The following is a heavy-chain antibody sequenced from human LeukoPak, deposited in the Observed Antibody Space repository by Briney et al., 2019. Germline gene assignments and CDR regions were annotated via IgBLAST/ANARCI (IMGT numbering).Heavy chain of an antibody. CDR3: AKAYYDFWSGSDHAFDI. CDR1: GLIFRSYA. V-gene: IGHV3-23*01. CDR2: ISGSGGST. Sequence: GGSLRLSCAASGLIFRSYAMSWVRQAPGKGLEWVSVISGSGGSTYYADSVKGRFTISRDNSKNTLYLQMNSLRAEDTAVYYCAKAYYDFWSGSDHAFDIWGQGTMVTVSS. J-gene: IGHJ3*02. D-gene: IGHD3-3*01.